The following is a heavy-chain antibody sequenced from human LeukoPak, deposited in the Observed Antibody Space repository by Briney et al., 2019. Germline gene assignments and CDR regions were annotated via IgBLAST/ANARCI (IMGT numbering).Heavy chain of an antibody. V-gene: IGHV3-7*01. D-gene: IGHD3-3*01. Sequence: PGGSLRLSCAASGFTFSSYWMSWARQAPGKGLEWVANIKQDGSERYYVDSVKGRFTISRDNAKNSLYLQMNSLRAEDTAVYYCARDQNKGDFWSGYDYYFDYWGQGTLVTVSS. CDR1: GFTFSSYW. CDR2: IKQDGSER. CDR3: ARDQNKGDFWSGYDYYFDY. J-gene: IGHJ4*02.